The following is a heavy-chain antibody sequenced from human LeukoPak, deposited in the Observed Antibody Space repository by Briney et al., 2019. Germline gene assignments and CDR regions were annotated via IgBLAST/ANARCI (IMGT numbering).Heavy chain of an antibody. CDR1: GFTFSTHG. Sequence: GGSLRLSCAGSGFTFSTHGMNWVRQAPGKGLEWVAFIRYDGSNKYYADSVKGRFTISRGNSKNTLYLQMNSLRAEDTAVYYCAKGVGDYVLGNFDYWGQGTLVTVSS. V-gene: IGHV3-30*02. J-gene: IGHJ4*02. CDR3: AKGVGDYVLGNFDY. CDR2: IRYDGSNK. D-gene: IGHD4-17*01.